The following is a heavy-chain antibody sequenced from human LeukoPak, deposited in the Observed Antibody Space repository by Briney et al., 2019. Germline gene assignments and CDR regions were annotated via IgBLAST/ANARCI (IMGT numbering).Heavy chain of an antibody. Sequence: GGSLRLSCVASGFTFSNFAISWVRQAPGKGLDWVSAIGGSGLSTYYADSVKGRFTISRDNSKNTIYLQMNDLRAEDTALYYCAKRGGFDSSGYYQPPEDFWGQGTRVTVSS. CDR2: IGGSGLST. CDR1: GFTFSNFA. CDR3: AKRGGFDSSGYYQPPEDF. J-gene: IGHJ4*02. V-gene: IGHV3-23*01. D-gene: IGHD3-22*01.